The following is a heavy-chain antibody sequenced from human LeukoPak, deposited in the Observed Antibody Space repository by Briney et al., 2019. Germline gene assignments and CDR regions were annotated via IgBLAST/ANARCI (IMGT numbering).Heavy chain of an antibody. CDR3: AKGYYYDSSGYYQVGEHAFDI. CDR1: EFIFSTYW. J-gene: IGHJ3*02. D-gene: IGHD3-22*01. Sequence: GGSLRLSCAASEFIFSTYWMSWVRQAPGKGLEWVAVISYDGSNKYYADSVKGRFTISRDNSKNTLYLQMNSLRAEDTAVYYCAKGYYYDSSGYYQVGEHAFDIWGQGTMVTVSS. CDR2: ISYDGSNK. V-gene: IGHV3-30*18.